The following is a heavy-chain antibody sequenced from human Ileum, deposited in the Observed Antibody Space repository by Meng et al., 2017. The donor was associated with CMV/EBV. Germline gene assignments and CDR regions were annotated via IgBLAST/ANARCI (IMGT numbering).Heavy chain of an antibody. J-gene: IGHJ6*02. CDR1: GFTFESYD. Sequence: GGSLRLSCAASGFTFESYDMQWVRQAPGKGLQWVAFIKYDGSGEDYLDSVKGRFTISRDNSKNTVYLDINSVRSEDTALYYCARMSTISGRPYFYGLDVWGQGTTVTVSS. V-gene: IGHV3-30*02. CDR3: ARMSTISGRPYFYGLDV. D-gene: IGHD6-6*01. CDR2: IKYDGSGE.